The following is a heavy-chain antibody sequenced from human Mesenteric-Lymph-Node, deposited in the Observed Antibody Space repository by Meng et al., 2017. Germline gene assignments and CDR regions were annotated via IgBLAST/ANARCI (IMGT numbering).Heavy chain of an antibody. CDR1: GGSNSSGGYY. J-gene: IGHJ4*02. V-gene: IGHV4-31*03. D-gene: IGHD6-19*01. Sequence: QRRGAGPGLVKPSQTLSLTCTVSGGSNSSGGYYWSWIRQHPGKGLEWIGYIYYSGSTYYNPSLKSRVTISVDKSKNQFSLKLSSVTAADTAVYYCASFPPPGKQWLVTDYWGQGTLVTVSS. CDR2: IYYSGST. CDR3: ASFPPPGKQWLVTDY.